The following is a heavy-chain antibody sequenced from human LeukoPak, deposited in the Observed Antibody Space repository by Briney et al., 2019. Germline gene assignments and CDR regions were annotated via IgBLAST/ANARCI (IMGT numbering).Heavy chain of an antibody. J-gene: IGHJ4*02. Sequence: ASVKVSFKASGYTFTSYDINWVRPATGQGLEWMGWMNPNSGNTGYAQKFQGRVTMTRNTSISTSYMELSSLRSEDTAVYYCARITTMVRGALSYWGQGTLVTVSS. CDR3: ARITTMVRGALSY. D-gene: IGHD3-10*01. CDR1: GYTFTSYD. V-gene: IGHV1-8*01. CDR2: MNPNSGNT.